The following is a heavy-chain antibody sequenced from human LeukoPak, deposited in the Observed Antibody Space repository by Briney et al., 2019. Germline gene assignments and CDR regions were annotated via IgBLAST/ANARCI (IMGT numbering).Heavy chain of an antibody. CDR3: ASPIWFGELLPSV. CDR1: GYTFTGYY. Sequence: ASVRVSCKASGYTFTGYYMHWVRQAPGQGLEWMGWINPNSGGTNYAQKFQGRVTMTRDTSISTAYMELSRLRSDDTAVYYCASPIWFGELLPSVWGQGTTVTVSS. CDR2: INPNSGGT. V-gene: IGHV1-2*02. D-gene: IGHD3-10*01. J-gene: IGHJ6*02.